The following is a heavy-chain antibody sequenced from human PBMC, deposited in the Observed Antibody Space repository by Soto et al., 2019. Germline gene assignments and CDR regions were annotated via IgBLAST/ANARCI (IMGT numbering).Heavy chain of an antibody. CDR1: GYTFTGYY. J-gene: IGHJ4*02. CDR3: ARVDFWSGRPFDY. CDR2: INPNSGGT. Sequence: ASVKVSCKASGYTFTGYYMHWVRQAPGQGLEWMGWINPNSGGTNYAQKFQGRVTMTRDTSISTAYMEPSRLRSDDSAVYYCARVDFWSGRPFDYWGQGTLVTVSS. V-gene: IGHV1-2*02. D-gene: IGHD3-3*01.